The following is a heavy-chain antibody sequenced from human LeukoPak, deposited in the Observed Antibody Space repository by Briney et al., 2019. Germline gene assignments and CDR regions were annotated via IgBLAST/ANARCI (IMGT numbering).Heavy chain of an antibody. J-gene: IGHJ5*02. CDR3: AREREGYCMSIRCFRNWFDP. CDR1: GGSVSSYD. V-gene: IGHV4-4*07. D-gene: IGHD2-2*01. CDR2: IYTDERT. Sequence: PSETLSLTCTVSGGSVSSYDWSWIRQPAGKGLEWIGRIYTDERTNYNPSLKSRVTMSVDTPKNQFSLKLTSVTAADTAVYYCAREREGYCMSIRCFRNWFDPWGQGTLVTVSS.